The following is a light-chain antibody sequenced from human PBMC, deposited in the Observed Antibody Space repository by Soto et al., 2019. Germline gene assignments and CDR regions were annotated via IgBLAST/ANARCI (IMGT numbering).Light chain of an antibody. J-gene: IGKJ5*01. CDR1: QDISFS. Sequence: DIQLTQSPAFLYASVGDRVTITCRASQDISFSLGGYQQKPWKAPKVLIYVTSTLQSGVPSRFSGSGSGTEFTLTISSLQPEDFATYSCQHLDTFPCTFGQGKRLEIQ. V-gene: IGKV1-9*01. CDR3: QHLDTFPCT. CDR2: VTS.